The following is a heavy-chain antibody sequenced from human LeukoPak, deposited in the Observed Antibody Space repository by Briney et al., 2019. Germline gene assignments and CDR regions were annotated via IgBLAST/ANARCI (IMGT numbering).Heavy chain of an antibody. CDR3: ARDQSGWSFDY. V-gene: IGHV4-30-2*01. CDR1: GGSISSGGYY. Sequence: PSETLSLTCTVSGGSISSGGYYWSWIRQPPGKGLEWIGYIYHSGSTYYNPSLKSRVTISVDRSKNQFSLKLSSVTAADTAVYYCARDQSGWSFDYWGQGTLVTVSS. CDR2: IYHSGST. J-gene: IGHJ4*02. D-gene: IGHD6-19*01.